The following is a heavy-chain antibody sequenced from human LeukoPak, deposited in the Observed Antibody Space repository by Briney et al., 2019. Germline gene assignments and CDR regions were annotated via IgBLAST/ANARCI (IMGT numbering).Heavy chain of an antibody. D-gene: IGHD1-1*01. CDR3: ARDGTAGADAFDI. CDR1: GGTFSSYA. CDR2: IIPIFGTA. V-gene: IGHV1-69*13. Sequence: SVKVSCKASGGTFSSYAISWVRQAPGQGLEWMGGIIPIFGTANYAQKFQGRVPITADESTSTAYMELSSLRSEDTAVYYCARDGTAGADAFDIWGQGTMVTVSS. J-gene: IGHJ3*02.